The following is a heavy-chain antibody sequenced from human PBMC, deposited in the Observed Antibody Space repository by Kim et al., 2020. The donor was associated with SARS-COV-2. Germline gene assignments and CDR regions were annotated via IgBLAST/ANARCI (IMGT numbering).Heavy chain of an antibody. D-gene: IGHD6-13*01. V-gene: IGHV3-21*01. Sequence: GGSLRLSCAASGFTFISYGRNWVRQAPGKGLEWVSSISSSSITIYYADSVKGRFTISRDNAKNSLFLQMNSLRAEDTAVYYCARRGSGSTWSIDFWGQGTLVTVSS. CDR1: GFTFISYG. J-gene: IGHJ4*02. CDR2: ISSSSITI. CDR3: ARRGSGSTWSIDF.